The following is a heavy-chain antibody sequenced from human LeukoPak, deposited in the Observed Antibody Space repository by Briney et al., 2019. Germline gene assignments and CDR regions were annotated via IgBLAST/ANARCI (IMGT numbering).Heavy chain of an antibody. CDR2: INTDAGNP. D-gene: IGHD6-13*01. CDR1: GYTFTRFG. Sequence: ASVTVSCKTSGYTFTRFGLTWVRQVPGQGLEWMGWINTDAGNPVYARDFTGRFIFYLDTSVNTAYLQISSLRADDTAIYFCGRRGYSDSWYYDHWGQGTLVTVSS. V-gene: IGHV7-4-1*02. J-gene: IGHJ4*02. CDR3: GRRGYSDSWYYDH.